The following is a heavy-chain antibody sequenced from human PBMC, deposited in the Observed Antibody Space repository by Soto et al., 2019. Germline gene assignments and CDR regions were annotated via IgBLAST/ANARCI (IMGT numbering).Heavy chain of an antibody. CDR2: IIPILGIA. D-gene: IGHD6-25*01. CDR1: GGTFSSYT. J-gene: IGHJ4*02. Sequence: GASVKVSCKASGGTFSSYTISWVRQAPGQGLEWMGRIIPILGIANYAQKFQGRVTITADKSTSTAYMELSSPRSEDTAVYYCATGPSAREVDYWGQGTLVTVSS. V-gene: IGHV1-69*02. CDR3: ATGPSAREVDY.